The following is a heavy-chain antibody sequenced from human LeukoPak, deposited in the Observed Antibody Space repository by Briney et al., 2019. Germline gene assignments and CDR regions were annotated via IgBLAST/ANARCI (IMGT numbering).Heavy chain of an antibody. CDR2: IKQDGSEK. CDR3: ARGTIAAAGYYYFDY. J-gene: IGHJ4*02. CDR1: GFAFSSYW. V-gene: IGHV3-7*04. D-gene: IGHD6-13*01. Sequence: GGSLRLSCAASGFAFSSYWMSWVRQAPGKGLEWVANIKQDGSEKYYVDSVKGRFTISRDNAENSLYLQMNSLRAEDTAVYYCARGTIAAAGYYYFDYWGQGTQVTVPS.